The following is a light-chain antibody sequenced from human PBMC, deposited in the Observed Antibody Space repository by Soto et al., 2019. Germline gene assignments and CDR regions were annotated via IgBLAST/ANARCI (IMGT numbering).Light chain of an antibody. CDR2: DAS. Sequence: EIVLTQSPATLSLSPGERATLSCRASQSVSNSIAWYQQKPGQAPRLLIYDASNRAAGTPARFSGSGSGRDFTLTIGSLEPEDFAVYYCQHRSNWPQTFGQGTKVEIK. J-gene: IGKJ1*01. CDR1: QSVSNS. V-gene: IGKV3-11*02. CDR3: QHRSNWPQT.